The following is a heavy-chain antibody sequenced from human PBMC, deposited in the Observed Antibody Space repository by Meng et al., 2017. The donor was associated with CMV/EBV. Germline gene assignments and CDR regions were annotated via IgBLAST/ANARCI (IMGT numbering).Heavy chain of an antibody. J-gene: IGHJ4*02. CDR3: ARDRSYCSGGSCYKIYDY. D-gene: IGHD2-15*01. CDR1: RYTFTSYG. CDR2: ISAYNGNT. Sequence: APVKVSCKASRYTFTSYGISWVRQAPGQGLERMGWISAYNGNTNYAQKLQGSVTMTTDTSTSTAYMELRSLRSDDTAVYYCARDRSYCSGGSCYKIYDYWGQGKLVTVSS. V-gene: IGHV1-18*01.